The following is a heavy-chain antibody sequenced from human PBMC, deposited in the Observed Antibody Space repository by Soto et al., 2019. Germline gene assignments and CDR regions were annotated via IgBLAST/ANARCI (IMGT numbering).Heavy chain of an antibody. D-gene: IGHD3-22*01. CDR3: ARREGSYDSSGYGWFDP. J-gene: IGHJ5*02. CDR1: GGSFSGYY. Sequence: SETLSLTCAVYGGSFSGYYWSWIRQPPGKGLEWIGEINHSGSTNYNPSLKSRVTISVDTSKNQFSLKLSSLTAADTAVYYCARREGSYDSSGYGWFDPWGQGTLVTVSS. V-gene: IGHV4-34*01. CDR2: INHSGST.